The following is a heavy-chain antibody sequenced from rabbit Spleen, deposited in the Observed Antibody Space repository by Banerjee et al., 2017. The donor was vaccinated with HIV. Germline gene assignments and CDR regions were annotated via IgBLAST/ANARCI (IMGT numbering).Heavy chain of an antibody. CDR3: ARDLAGAIGWNFGW. Sequence: QEELEESGGGLVKTEGSLTLTCKASGFSFSDRDVMCWVRQAPGKGLEWIACVNTATGKPVYSTWAKGRFTISTTSSTTVTLQMTSLTAADTATYFCARDLAGAIGWNFGWWGPGTLVTVS. D-gene: IGHD4-1*01. CDR2: VNTATGKP. J-gene: IGHJ4*01. V-gene: IGHV1S45*01. CDR1: GFSFSDRDV.